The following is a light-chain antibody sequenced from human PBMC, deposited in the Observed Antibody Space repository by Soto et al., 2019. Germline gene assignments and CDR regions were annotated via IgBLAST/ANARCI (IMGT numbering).Light chain of an antibody. V-gene: IGKV1-39*01. CDR2: AAS. CDR1: QSVVRS. J-gene: IGKJ4*01. CDR3: QQSYTTPLT. Sequence: DIQMTQSPSSLSASAGDRVTITCRASQSVVRSLDWYQQKPGEAPKLLTYAASSLKSVVPSRVSGSGAGTDFTLTISSLQPGDVASYYCQQSYTTPLTFGGGTKVEIK.